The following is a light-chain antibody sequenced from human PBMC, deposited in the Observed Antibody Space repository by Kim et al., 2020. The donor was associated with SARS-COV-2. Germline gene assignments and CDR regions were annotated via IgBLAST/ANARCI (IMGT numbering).Light chain of an antibody. CDR3: SSYAGTTYYA. V-gene: IGLV2-8*01. J-gene: IGLJ1*01. Sequence: QSVLTQPPSASGSRGQSVTISCTGTSSDIGGYNFVSWYQQHPGKAPKLIIYEVSKRPSGVPDRFSGSKSGNTASLTVSGLQAEDEADYYCSSYAGTTYYAFGSGTKVTVL. CDR2: EVS. CDR1: SSDIGGYNF.